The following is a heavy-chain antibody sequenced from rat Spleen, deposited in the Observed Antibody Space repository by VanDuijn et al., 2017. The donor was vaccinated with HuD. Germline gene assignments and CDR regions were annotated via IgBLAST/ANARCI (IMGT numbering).Heavy chain of an antibody. V-gene: IGHV6-6*01. J-gene: IGHJ2*01. CDR1: GFSFSNYC. CDR2: IKAKSNNYAT. D-gene: IGHD1-12*01. CDR3: AHYE. Sequence: EVQLVESGGGLVQPGRSMKLSCTASGFSFSNYCMTWYRQFPEKRLEWVARIKAKSNNYATDYTESVKGRFTISRDDSKSSIYLQMNNLKEEDTAIYYCAHYEWGQGVMVTVSS.